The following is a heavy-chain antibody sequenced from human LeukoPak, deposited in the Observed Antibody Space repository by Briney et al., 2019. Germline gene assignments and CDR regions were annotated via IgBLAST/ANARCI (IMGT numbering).Heavy chain of an antibody. CDR2: IKQDGSEK. CDR3: ARGSAGYYYDSRYI. Sequence: PGGSLRLSCAASGFTFSSYWMSWVRQAPGKGLEWVANIKQDGSEKYYVDSVKGQFTISRDNAKNSLYLQMNSLRAEDTAVYYCARGSAGYYYDSRYIWGQGTMVTVSS. CDR1: GFTFSSYW. D-gene: IGHD3-22*01. V-gene: IGHV3-7*01. J-gene: IGHJ3*02.